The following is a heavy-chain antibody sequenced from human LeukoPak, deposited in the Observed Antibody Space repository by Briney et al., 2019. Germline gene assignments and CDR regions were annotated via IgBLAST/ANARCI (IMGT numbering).Heavy chain of an antibody. J-gene: IGHJ4*02. CDR2: IYYSGST. V-gene: IGHV4-59*01. CDR1: DGSFTSYY. Sequence: SETLSLTCTVSDGSFTSYYWNWIRQPPGKGLEWIGYIYYSGSTNYNPSLKSRVTISVDTSKNQFSLKLSSVTAADTAVYYCARGGSGTYYHYWGQGTLVTVSS. CDR3: ARGGSGTYYHY. D-gene: IGHD1-26*01.